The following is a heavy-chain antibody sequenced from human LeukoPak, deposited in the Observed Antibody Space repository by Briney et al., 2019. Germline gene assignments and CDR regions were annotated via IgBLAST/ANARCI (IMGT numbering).Heavy chain of an antibody. J-gene: IGHJ4*02. CDR2: IWYDGSNK. D-gene: IGHD6-19*01. CDR3: ARDVGIAVAGTSVDY. V-gene: IGHV3-33*01. CDR1: GFTFSSYG. Sequence: GGSLRLSCAASGFTFSSYGMHWVRQAPGKGLEWVAVIWYDGSNKYYADSVKGRFTISRDNSKNTLYLQMNSLRAEDTAVYYCARDVGIAVAGTSVDYWGQGTLVTVSS.